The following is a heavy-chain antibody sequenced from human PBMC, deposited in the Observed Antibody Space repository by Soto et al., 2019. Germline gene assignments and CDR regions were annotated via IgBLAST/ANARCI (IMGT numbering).Heavy chain of an antibody. CDR1: GGSSSSYY. J-gene: IGHJ4*02. CDR3: ARRYCSSTSCHFDY. V-gene: IGHV4-59*08. CDR2: IYYSGST. D-gene: IGHD2-2*01. Sequence: SETLSLTCTFSGGSSSSYYWSWIRQPPGKGLEWIGYIYYSGSTNYNPSLKSRVTISVDTSKNQFSLKLSSVTAADTAVYYCARRYCSSTSCHFDYWGQGTLVTVSS.